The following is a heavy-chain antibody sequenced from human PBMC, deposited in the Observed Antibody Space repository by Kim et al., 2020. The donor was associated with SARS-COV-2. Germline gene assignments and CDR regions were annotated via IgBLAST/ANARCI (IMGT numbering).Heavy chain of an antibody. CDR2: IIPLTNTA. CDR1: GGTFNTHA. J-gene: IGHJ4*02. Sequence: SVKVSCKTSGGTFNTHAFSWVRQAPGQRLEWMGGIIPLTNTANYAPNFQARISINADESTSTVYMELSSLTSEDTALYYCVRQREWVLMYFDYWGQGTL. CDR3: VRQREWVLMYFDY. V-gene: IGHV1-69*13. D-gene: IGHD2-8*01.